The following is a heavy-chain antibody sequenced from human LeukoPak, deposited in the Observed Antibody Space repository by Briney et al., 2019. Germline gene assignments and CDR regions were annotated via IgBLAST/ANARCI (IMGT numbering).Heavy chain of an antibody. J-gene: IGHJ4*02. V-gene: IGHV3-23*01. Sequence: TGGSLRLSCSASGFTFSAYFMHWVRQAPGKGLEWVSAISGSGGSTYYADSVKGRFTISRDNSKNTLYLQMNSLRAEDTAVYYCAKFIYLAKLRCQDYWGQGTLVTVSS. CDR2: ISGSGGST. CDR1: GFTFSAYF. D-gene: IGHD4-17*01. CDR3: AKFIYLAKLRCQDY.